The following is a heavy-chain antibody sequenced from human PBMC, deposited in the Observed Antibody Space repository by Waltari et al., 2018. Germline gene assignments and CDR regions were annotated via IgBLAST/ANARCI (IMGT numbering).Heavy chain of an antibody. J-gene: IGHJ4*02. D-gene: IGHD3-3*01. CDR1: GYTFTGYY. CDR3: ARDREDITIFGVASFDY. CDR2: INPNSGGT. V-gene: IGHV1-2*06. Sequence: QVQLVQSGAEVKKPGASVKVSCKASGYTFTGYYMHWVRQAPGQGLEWMGRINPNSGGTNYAQKFQGRVTMTRDTSISTAYMELSRLRSDDTAVYYCARDREDITIFGVASFDYWGQGTLVTVSS.